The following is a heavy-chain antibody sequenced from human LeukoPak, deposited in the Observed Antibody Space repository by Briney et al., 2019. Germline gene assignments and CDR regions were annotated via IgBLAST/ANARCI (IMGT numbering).Heavy chain of an antibody. V-gene: IGHV1-46*01. CDR2: INPSGGST. Sequence: ASVKVSCKASGYTFTSYYIHWVRQAPGQGLEWMGIINPSGGSTTYAQKFQGRVTMTRDTSTSAVYMELSSLRSEDTAVYYCARRNHADFDYWGQGTLVTVSS. CDR1: GYTFTSYY. CDR3: ARRNHADFDY. J-gene: IGHJ4*02. D-gene: IGHD1-14*01.